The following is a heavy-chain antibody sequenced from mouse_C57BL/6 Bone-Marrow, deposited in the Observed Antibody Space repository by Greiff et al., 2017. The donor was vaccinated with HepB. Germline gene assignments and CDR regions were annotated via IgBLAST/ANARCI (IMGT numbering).Heavy chain of an antibody. V-gene: IGHV2-2*01. CDR2: IWSGGST. Sequence: QVQLQHSGPGLVQPSQSLSITCTVSGFSLTSYGVHWVRQSPGKGLEWLGVIWSGGSTDYNAAFISRLSISKDNSKSQVFFKMNSLQADDTAIYYCARKDYGSSYRFAYWGQGTLVTVSA. D-gene: IGHD1-1*01. CDR1: GFSLTSYG. CDR3: ARKDYGSSYRFAY. J-gene: IGHJ3*01.